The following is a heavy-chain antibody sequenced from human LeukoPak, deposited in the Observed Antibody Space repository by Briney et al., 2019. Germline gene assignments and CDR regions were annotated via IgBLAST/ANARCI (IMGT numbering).Heavy chain of an antibody. CDR2: MNPNSGNT. Sequence: ASVKVSCKASGYTFISYDINWVRLATGQGLEWMGWMNPNSGNTGYAQKFQGRVTMTRNTSISTAYMELSSLRSEDTAVYYCARGHGYNLNYYFDYWGQGTLVTVSS. V-gene: IGHV1-8*01. CDR3: ARGHGYNLNYYFDY. J-gene: IGHJ4*02. CDR1: GYTFISYD. D-gene: IGHD5-24*01.